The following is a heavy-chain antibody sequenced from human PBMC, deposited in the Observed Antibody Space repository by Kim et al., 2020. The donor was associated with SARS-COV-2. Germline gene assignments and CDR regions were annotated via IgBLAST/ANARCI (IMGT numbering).Heavy chain of an antibody. CDR3: ARPQRYSSGWYGAFYY. D-gene: IGHD6-19*01. CDR1: GGSLSSSSYY. CDR2: VYYIGNT. J-gene: IGHJ6*01. V-gene: IGHV4-39*01. Sequence: SETLSLTCTVSGGSLSSSSYYWGWIRQPPGKGLEWIGTVYYIGNTYYNPSLKSRVTISVDTSKNQFSLKLGSVTAADTAVYYCARPQRYSSGWYGAFYY.